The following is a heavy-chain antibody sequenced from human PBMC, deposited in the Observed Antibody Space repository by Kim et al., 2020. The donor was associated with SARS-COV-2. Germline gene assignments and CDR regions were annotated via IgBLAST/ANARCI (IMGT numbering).Heavy chain of an antibody. Sequence: GGSLRLSCVASGFTRNTYWINWVRQAPGKGLVWVSRINTGGSSTHYADSVKGRFTMSRDNAENTVILQMHSLSAEDTAVYYCARGMFASGFDVWGQGTTVTISS. CDR3: ARGMFASGFDV. CDR2: INTGGSST. V-gene: IGHV3-74*01. CDR1: GFTRNTYW. D-gene: IGHD3-10*02. J-gene: IGHJ6*02.